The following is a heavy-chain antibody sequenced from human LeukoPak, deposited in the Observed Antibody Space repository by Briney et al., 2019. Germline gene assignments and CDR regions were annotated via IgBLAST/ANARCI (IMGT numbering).Heavy chain of an antibody. CDR2: IWYNGSRK. Sequence: PGGSLRLSCTASEFTFSAFGMHWVRQAPGEGLEWVAVIWYNGSRKYYADSVKGRFTISRDNSQNTLYLHMNNLRAEDTAVYYCAKDLSASVDWSMDYWGQGTLVTVSS. J-gene: IGHJ4*02. CDR1: EFTFSAFG. CDR3: AKDLSASVDWSMDY. V-gene: IGHV3-33*06. D-gene: IGHD3/OR15-3a*01.